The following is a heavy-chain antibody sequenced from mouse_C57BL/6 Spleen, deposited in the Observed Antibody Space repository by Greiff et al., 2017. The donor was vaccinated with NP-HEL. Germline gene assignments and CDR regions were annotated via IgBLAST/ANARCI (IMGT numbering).Heavy chain of an antibody. CDR1: GFTFSDYG. CDR3: ARRDYYGSSYFAY. J-gene: IGHJ3*01. CDR2: ISSGSSTI. Sequence: DVKLVESGGGLVKPGGSLKLSCAASGFTFSDYGMHWVRQAPEKGLEWVAYISSGSSTIYYADTVKGRFTISRDNAKNTLFLQMTSLRSEDTAMYYCARRDYYGSSYFAYWGQGTLVTVSA. V-gene: IGHV5-17*01. D-gene: IGHD1-1*01.